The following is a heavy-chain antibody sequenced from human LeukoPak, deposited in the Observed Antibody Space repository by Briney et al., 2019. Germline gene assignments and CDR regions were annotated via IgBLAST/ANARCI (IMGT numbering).Heavy chain of an antibody. CDR3: ARGNYHAMDV. V-gene: IGHV3-74*01. CDR2: IKGVGSST. CDR1: GFTFSNYW. Sequence: PGGSLRLSCAASGFTFSNYWMHWVRQTPGEGLVCVSLIKGVGSSTTYADSVKGRFTISRDNAKNTVYLQMNSLRAEDTAVYYCARGNYHAMDVWGQGTTVTVSS. J-gene: IGHJ6*02.